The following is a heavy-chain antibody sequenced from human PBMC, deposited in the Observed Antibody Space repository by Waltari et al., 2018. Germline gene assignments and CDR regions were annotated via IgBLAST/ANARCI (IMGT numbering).Heavy chain of an antibody. CDR3: ARDRTGSFENYQYYYYMDV. CDR1: GGSLSPYY. J-gene: IGHJ6*03. V-gene: IGHV4-34*02. CDR2: IHHSGST. Sequence: QVQLEQWGAGLLKPSETLSLTCTVSGGSLSPYYWNLIRQSPGKGLEWLGEIHHSGSTNYSPALESRVTMSLDIAKNQFSLNLKSVTAADTGIYFCARDRTGSFENYQYYYYMDVWGKGITVTVSS. D-gene: IGHD3-9*01.